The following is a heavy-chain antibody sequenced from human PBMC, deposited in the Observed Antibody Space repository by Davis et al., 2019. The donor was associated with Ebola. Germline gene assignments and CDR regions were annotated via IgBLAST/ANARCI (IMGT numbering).Heavy chain of an antibody. D-gene: IGHD5-18*01. CDR1: GGSINSGGYS. J-gene: IGHJ4*02. V-gene: IGHV4-30-2*01. CDR3: ARERGYTFDY. CDR2: IFHIGTT. Sequence: MPSETLSLTCAVSGGSINSGGYSWSWIRQPPGKALEWIGYIFHIGTTYYNPSLKNRVTISIDKSKNQFSLKLTSVTAADTAVYYCARERGYTFDYWGQGTLVTVSS.